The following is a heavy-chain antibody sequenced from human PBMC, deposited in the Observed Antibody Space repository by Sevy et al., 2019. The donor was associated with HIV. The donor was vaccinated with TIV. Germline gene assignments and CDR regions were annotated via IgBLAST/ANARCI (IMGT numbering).Heavy chain of an antibody. V-gene: IGHV1-18*01. Sequence: ASVKVSCKASGYTFTSYGISWVRQAPGQGLEWMGWISAYNGNTNYAQKLQGRVTMTTDTSTSTAYMELRSLRSDDTAVYYCARLGIYSSSTPPLYYYGMDVWGQGTTVTVSS. D-gene: IGHD6-6*01. CDR1: GYTFTSYG. J-gene: IGHJ6*02. CDR2: ISAYNGNT. CDR3: ARLGIYSSSTPPLYYYGMDV.